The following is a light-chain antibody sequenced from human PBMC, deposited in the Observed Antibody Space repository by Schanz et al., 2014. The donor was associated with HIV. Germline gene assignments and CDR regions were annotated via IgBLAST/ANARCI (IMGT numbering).Light chain of an antibody. CDR1: SSDIGAYNY. V-gene: IGLV2-14*01. Sequence: QSVLTQPASVSGSPGQSITISCTGTSSDIGAYNYVSWYQQYPGKAPKLMIYDVNNRPSGVSNRFSGSKSGNTASLTIFDLQPEDEADYYCISYTSDTVLFGGGTKLTVL. J-gene: IGLJ2*01. CDR2: DVN. CDR3: ISYTSDTVL.